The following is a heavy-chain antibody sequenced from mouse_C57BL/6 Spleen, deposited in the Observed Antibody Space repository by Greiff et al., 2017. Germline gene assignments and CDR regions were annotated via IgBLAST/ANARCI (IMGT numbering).Heavy chain of an antibody. V-gene: IGHV1-42*01. CDR2: INPSTGGT. Sequence: VQLQQSGPELVKPGASVKISCKASGYSFTGYYMNWVKQSPEKSLEWIGEINPSTGGTTYNQKFKAKATLTVDKSSSTAYMQLKSLTSEDSAVYYCAGFLDYEYEGYYFDYWGQGTTLTVSS. CDR3: AGFLDYEYEGYYFDY. D-gene: IGHD2-4*01. J-gene: IGHJ2*01. CDR1: GYSFTGYY.